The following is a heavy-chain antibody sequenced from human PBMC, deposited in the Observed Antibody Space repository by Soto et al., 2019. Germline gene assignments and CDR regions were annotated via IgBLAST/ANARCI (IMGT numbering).Heavy chain of an antibody. CDR1: GGTFSSYA. D-gene: IGHD2-8*01. CDR2: IIPIFGTA. CDR3: ARAQESDIVLMVYVIHYYYYGMDV. Sequence: SVKVSCKASGGTFSSYAISWVRQAPGQGLERMGGIIPIFGTANYAQKFQGRVTITADKSTSTAYMELSSLRSEDTAVYYCARAQESDIVLMVYVIHYYYYGMDVWGQGTTVTVSS. V-gene: IGHV1-69*06. J-gene: IGHJ6*02.